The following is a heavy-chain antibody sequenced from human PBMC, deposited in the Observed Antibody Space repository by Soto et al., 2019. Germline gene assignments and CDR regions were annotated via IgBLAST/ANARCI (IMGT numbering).Heavy chain of an antibody. Sequence: GGSLRLSCAASGFTFSNAWMSWVRQAPGKGLEWVGRIKSKTDGGTTDYAAPVKGRFTISRDDSKNTLYLQMNSQKTEDTAVYYCTRYIVVVVAATHYYYYYGMDVWGQGTTVTVSS. CDR1: GFTFSNAW. V-gene: IGHV3-15*01. CDR2: IKSKTDGGTT. J-gene: IGHJ6*02. CDR3: TRYIVVVVAATHYYYYYGMDV. D-gene: IGHD2-15*01.